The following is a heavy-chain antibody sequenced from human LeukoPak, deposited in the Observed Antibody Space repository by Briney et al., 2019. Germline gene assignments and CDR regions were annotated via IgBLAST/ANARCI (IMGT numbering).Heavy chain of an antibody. CDR3: ATYWRHFDWLLSDI. J-gene: IGHJ3*02. V-gene: IGHV3-7*05. D-gene: IGHD3-9*01. Sequence: PGGSLRLSCEASGFTFRDYWMTWVRQAPGKGLEGVANIKQDGSENHYVDSVKGRFTISRDNAKNSLYLQMNSQRAEDTAVYYCATYWRHFDWLLSDIWGLGTMVTVSS. CDR1: GFTFRDYW. CDR2: IKQDGSEN.